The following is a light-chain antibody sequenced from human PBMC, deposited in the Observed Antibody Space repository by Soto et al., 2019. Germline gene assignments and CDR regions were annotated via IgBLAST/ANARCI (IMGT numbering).Light chain of an antibody. CDR2: GVS. J-gene: IGKJ1*01. CDR1: QSVSSY. V-gene: IGKV3-20*01. CDR3: QHYGTTSAT. Sequence: IVLTQSPGTLSLSPGERATLSFRASQSVSSYLAWYQQKPGQAPRLLIYGVSSRATGIPDRFSGSGSGTDFTLTINRLEPEDSAVYFCQHYGTTSATFGQGTKVDIK.